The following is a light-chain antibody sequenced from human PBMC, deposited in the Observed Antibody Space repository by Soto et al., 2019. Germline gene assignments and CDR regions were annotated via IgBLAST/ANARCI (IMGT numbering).Light chain of an antibody. CDR3: NSYRTLSTYV. CDR2: DVR. Sequence: QSVLTQPASVSGSPGQSITISCTGTSSDIGGYNFVSWYQQHPGKAPKLLIYDVRNRPSGVSNRFSGSKSGNTASLTISGLQAEDEADYYCNSYRTLSTYVFGTGTKLTVL. J-gene: IGLJ1*01. CDR1: SSDIGGYNF. V-gene: IGLV2-14*01.